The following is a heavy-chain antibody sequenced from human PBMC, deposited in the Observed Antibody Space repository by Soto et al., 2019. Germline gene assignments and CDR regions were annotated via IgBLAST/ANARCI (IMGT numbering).Heavy chain of an antibody. Sequence: ASVKVSCKASGYTFTGYYMHWVRQAPGQGLEWMGWINPNSGGTNYAQKFQGRVTMTRDTSISTAYMELSRLRSDDTAVYYCARDMSVAGTGLGYWGQGTLVTVSS. CDR2: INPNSGGT. D-gene: IGHD6-19*01. V-gene: IGHV1-2*02. CDR3: ARDMSVAGTGLGY. CDR1: GYTFTGYY. J-gene: IGHJ4*02.